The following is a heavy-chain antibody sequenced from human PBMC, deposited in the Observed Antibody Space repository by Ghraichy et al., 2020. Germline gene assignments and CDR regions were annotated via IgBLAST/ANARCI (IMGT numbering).Heavy chain of an antibody. CDR2: IDWDDDK. Sequence: SGPTLVKPTQTLTLTCTFSGFSLSTSGMCVSWIRQPPGKALEWLARIDWDDDKYYSTSLKTRLTISKDTSKNQVVLTMTNMDPVDTATYYCARNKPPQAYSSSYYYFDYWGQGTLVTVSS. J-gene: IGHJ4*02. CDR1: GFSLSTSGMC. CDR3: ARNKPPQAYSSSYYYFDY. D-gene: IGHD6-13*01. V-gene: IGHV2-70*11.